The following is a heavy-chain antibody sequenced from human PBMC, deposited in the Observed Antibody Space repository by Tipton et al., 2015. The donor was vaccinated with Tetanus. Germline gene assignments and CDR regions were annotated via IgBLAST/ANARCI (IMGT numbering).Heavy chain of an antibody. CDR3: ARANFDFPKKGPFDY. CDR2: IFHTGGA. D-gene: IGHD2/OR15-2a*01. J-gene: IGHJ4*02. CDR1: GGPVNSDDYY. Sequence: TLSLTCTVSGGPVNSDDYYWTWIRQHPGKGLDWIGYIFHTGGADYNPSLKSRATISIDTSKNQFSLKLSSVTAADTAVYFCARANFDFPKKGPFDYWGQGTLVTVSS. V-gene: IGHV4-31*03.